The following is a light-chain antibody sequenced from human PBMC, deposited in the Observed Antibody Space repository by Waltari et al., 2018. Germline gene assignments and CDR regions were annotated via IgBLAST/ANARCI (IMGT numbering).Light chain of an antibody. V-gene: IGLV4-69*01. Sequence: LVLTQSPSASASLGASVKLTCSLPGEYSAYAIAWHQQQPLKGPRYLMTVNSGGSHKKGDGISERFSGSSSDLDRYLIISRLQSDDEADYFCQTWGTGIQVFGSGTKLTVL. CDR1: GEYSAYA. J-gene: IGLJ3*02. CDR3: QTWGTGIQV. CDR2: VNSGGSH.